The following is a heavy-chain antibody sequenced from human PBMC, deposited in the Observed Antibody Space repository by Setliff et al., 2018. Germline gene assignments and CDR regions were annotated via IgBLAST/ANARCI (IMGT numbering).Heavy chain of an antibody. J-gene: IGHJ3*02. V-gene: IGHV3-21*01. D-gene: IGHD1-26*01. CDR1: GFTCSSYN. CDR2: ISSSSSYI. Sequence: GGSLRLSCAASGFTCSSYNMNWVRQAPGKGLEWVSFISSSSSYIYYADSVKGRFTISRDDTKNSLYLQMNSLGAEDTAVYYCARDNGPRELITVCVIWGQGTMVTVSS. CDR3: ARDNGPRELITVCVI.